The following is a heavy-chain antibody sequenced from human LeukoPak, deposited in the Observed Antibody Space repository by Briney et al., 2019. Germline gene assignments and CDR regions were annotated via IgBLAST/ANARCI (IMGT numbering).Heavy chain of an antibody. Sequence: GESLKISCKGSGYSFTTYWIGWVRQMPGKGLEWMGFIYLGDSDTRYSPSFQGQVTISADKSISTAYLQWSSLKASDTAMYYCARAYSRSRFDYWGQGTLVTVSS. CDR1: GYSFTTYW. J-gene: IGHJ4*02. D-gene: IGHD6-6*01. CDR3: ARAYSRSRFDY. V-gene: IGHV5-51*01. CDR2: IYLGDSDT.